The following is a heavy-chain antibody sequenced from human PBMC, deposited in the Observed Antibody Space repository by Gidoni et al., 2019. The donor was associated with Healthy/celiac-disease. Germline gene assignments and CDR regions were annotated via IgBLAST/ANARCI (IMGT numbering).Heavy chain of an antibody. D-gene: IGHD2-8*02. CDR2: ISRSGSTI. CDR1: GCTFRDYY. CDR3: ARDGYCTGGVCYTTLGY. Sequence: QVQRVESGRGLVKHGGSMRLSGEARGCTFRDYYMSWIRQAQGKGLEWVSYISRSGSTIYYADSVKGRFTISRDNAKNSLYLQMNSLSAEDTAVYYCARDGYCTGGVCYTTLGYWGQGTLVTVSS. V-gene: IGHV3-11*01. J-gene: IGHJ4*02.